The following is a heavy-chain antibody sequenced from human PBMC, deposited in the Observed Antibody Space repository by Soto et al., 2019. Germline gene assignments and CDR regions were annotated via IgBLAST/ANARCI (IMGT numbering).Heavy chain of an antibody. D-gene: IGHD3-22*01. CDR1: GGSISTYY. CDR2: MYHSGST. V-gene: IGHV4-59*08. J-gene: IGHJ5*02. Sequence: PSETLSLTCTVSGGSISTYYWSWIRQPPGKGLEWIGYMYHSGSTYYNPSLKSRVTISIDRSKNQFSLKLSSVTAADTAVYYCARQTLYYYDSSGYYSNWFDPWGQGTLVTVSS. CDR3: ARQTLYYYDSSGYYSNWFDP.